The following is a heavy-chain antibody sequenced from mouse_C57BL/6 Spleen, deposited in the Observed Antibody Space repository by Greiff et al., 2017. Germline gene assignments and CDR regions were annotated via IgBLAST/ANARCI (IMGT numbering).Heavy chain of an antibody. V-gene: IGHV5-6*01. CDR3: ASGGGTRNYFDY. CDR1: GFTFSSYG. CDR2: ISSGGSYT. Sequence: EVQLVESGGDLVKPGGSLKLSCAASGFTFSSYGMSWVRQTPDKRLEWVATISSGGSYTYYPDSVKGRFTISRDNAKNTLYLQMSSLKSDDTAMYYCASGGGTRNYFDYWGQGTTLTVSS. J-gene: IGHJ2*01. D-gene: IGHD3-3*01.